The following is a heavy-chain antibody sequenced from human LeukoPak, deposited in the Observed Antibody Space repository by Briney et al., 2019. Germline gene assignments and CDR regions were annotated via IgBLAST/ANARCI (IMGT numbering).Heavy chain of an antibody. CDR2: INPNSGGT. J-gene: IGHJ4*02. Sequence: ASVTVTYKASGYTFTSYYKHWVRQAPGQGLEWMGWINPNSGGTNYAQKFQGRVTMTRDTSISTAYMQLSRLRSDDTAVYYCAREDVVVVAATRIPWGHYWGQGTLVTVSS. V-gene: IGHV1-2*02. D-gene: IGHD2-15*01. CDR3: AREDVVVVAATRIPWGHY. CDR1: GYTFTSYY.